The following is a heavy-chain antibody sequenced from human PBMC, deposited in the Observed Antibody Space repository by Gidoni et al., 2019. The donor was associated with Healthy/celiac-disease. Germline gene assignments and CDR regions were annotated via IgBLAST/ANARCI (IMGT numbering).Heavy chain of an antibody. D-gene: IGHD1-1*01. V-gene: IGHV1-2*02. J-gene: IGHJ4*02. CDR1: GSTFTGYY. CDR2: INPNSGGT. Sequence: QVQLVQSGAEVKTPGASVTVSCKASGSTFTGYYMHWGRQSPGQGLEWMGWINPNSGGTNDEQKCQGRDTMTRDTSISTAYMELSRLRSDDTAVYYCARDWNDGEGGYWGQGTLVTVSS. CDR3: ARDWNDGEGGY.